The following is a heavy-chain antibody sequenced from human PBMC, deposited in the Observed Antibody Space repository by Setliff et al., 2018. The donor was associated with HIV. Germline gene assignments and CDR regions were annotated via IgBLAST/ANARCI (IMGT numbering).Heavy chain of an antibody. CDR1: GGSISSGSYY. J-gene: IGHJ4*02. Sequence: SETLSLTCTVSGGSISSGSYYWNWIRQPAGKGLEWIGRIYTSGSTNYNPSLKRRVTMSVDTSKNQFSLKLRSVTAADTAVYYCASELQGHSSSWPNYWGQGTLVTVSS. D-gene: IGHD6-13*01. CDR2: IYTSGST. V-gene: IGHV4-61*02. CDR3: ASELQGHSSSWPNY.